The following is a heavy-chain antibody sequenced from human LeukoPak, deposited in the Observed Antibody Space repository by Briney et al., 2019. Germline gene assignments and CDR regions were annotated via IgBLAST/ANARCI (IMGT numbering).Heavy chain of an antibody. J-gene: IGHJ4*02. V-gene: IGHV4-31*03. CDR2: IYHSGST. CDR3: ARVGVGDSYYFDY. Sequence: PSQTLSLTCTVSGGSISSSGYYWNWIRQHPGKGLEWIGYIYHSGSTYYNPSLKSRVIISADTSKNQLSLKLSSVTAADTAVYYCARVGVGDSYYFDYWGQGTLVTVSS. D-gene: IGHD1-26*01. CDR1: GGSISSSGYY.